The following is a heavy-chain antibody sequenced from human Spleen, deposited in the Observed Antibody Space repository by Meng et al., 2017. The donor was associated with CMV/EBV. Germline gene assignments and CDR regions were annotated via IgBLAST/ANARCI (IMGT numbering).Heavy chain of an antibody. V-gene: IGHV4-59*01. J-gene: IGHJ4*02. CDR3: ARAVAGDY. CDR2: IYYSGST. Sequence: GSLRLSCTVSGGSISSYYWSWIRQPPGKGLEWIGYIYYSGSTNYNPSLKSRVTISVDTSKHQFSLKLSSVTAADTAVYYCARAVAGDYWGQGTLVTVSS. D-gene: IGHD3-10*01. CDR1: GGSISSYY.